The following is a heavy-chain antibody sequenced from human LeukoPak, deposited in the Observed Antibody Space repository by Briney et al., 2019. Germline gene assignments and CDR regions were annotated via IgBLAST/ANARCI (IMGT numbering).Heavy chain of an antibody. CDR2: IYYSGST. J-gene: IGHJ4*02. CDR1: GGSISSGDYY. CDR3: ARVSDSSGYPLDY. D-gene: IGHD3-22*01. Sequence: SETLSLTCTVSGGSISSGDYYWSWIRQPPGKGLEWIGYIYYSGSTYYNPSLKSRVTISVDTSKNQFSLKLSSVTAADTAVYYCARVSDSSGYPLDYWGQGTLVTVSS. V-gene: IGHV4-30-4*01.